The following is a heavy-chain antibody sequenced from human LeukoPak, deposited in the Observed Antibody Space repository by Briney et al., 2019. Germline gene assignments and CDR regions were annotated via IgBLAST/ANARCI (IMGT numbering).Heavy chain of an antibody. D-gene: IGHD3-9*01. CDR3: ARRVGAGYYDILTGYSSFDY. J-gene: IGHJ4*02. Sequence: SETLSLTCTVSGGSISSSSYYWGWIRQPPGKGLEWIGSIYYSGSTYYNPSLKSRVTISVDTSKNQFSLKLSSVTAADTAVYYCARRVGAGYYDILTGYSSFDYWGQETLVTVSS. CDR1: GGSISSSSYY. CDR2: IYYSGST. V-gene: IGHV4-39*01.